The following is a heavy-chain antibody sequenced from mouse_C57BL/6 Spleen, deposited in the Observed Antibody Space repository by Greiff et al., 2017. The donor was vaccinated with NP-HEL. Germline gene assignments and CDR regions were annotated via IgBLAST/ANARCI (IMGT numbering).Heavy chain of an antibody. CDR1: GFSFNTYA. J-gene: IGHJ1*03. V-gene: IGHV10-1*01. CDR3: VRPYGSSYDWYFDV. Sequence: GGLVQPKGSLKLSCAASGFSFNTYAMNWVRQAPGKGLEWVARIRSKSNNYATYYADSVKDRFTISRDDSESMLYLQMNNLKAEDTAMYYCVRPYGSSYDWYFDVWGTGTTVTVSS. D-gene: IGHD1-1*01. CDR2: IRSKSNNYAT.